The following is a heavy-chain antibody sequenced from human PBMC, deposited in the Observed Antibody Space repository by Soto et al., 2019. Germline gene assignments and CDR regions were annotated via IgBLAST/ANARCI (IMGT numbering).Heavy chain of an antibody. J-gene: IGHJ4*02. CDR1: GYTFTSYG. CDR2: ISAFNGDT. D-gene: IGHD6-25*01. CDR3: TREAGWQRMVPYD. V-gene: IGHV1-18*04. Sequence: QVQLVQSGSEVKKHGASVNVSCKAFGYTFTSYGFSSVRQVPGQGLEWLGWISAFNGDTQYAQTMKGRLTVTTDTSSTTVHMELRSLTPADTAVYYCTREAGWQRMVPYDWGQGTLVSVS.